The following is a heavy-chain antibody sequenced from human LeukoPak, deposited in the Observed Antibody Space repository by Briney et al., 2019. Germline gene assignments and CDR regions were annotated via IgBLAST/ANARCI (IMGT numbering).Heavy chain of an antibody. Sequence: GGSLRLSRAASGFTVSSNYMSWVRQAPGKGLEWVSVIYSGGSTYYADSVKGRFTISRDNSKNTLYLQMNSLRAEDTAVYYCAKDPNGDYIGTFDIWGQGTMVTVSS. J-gene: IGHJ3*02. CDR1: GFTVSSNY. CDR3: AKDPNGDYIGTFDI. V-gene: IGHV3-53*01. CDR2: IYSGGST. D-gene: IGHD4-17*01.